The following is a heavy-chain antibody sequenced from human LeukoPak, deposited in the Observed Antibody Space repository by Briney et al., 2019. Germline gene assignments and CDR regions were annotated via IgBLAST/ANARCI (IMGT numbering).Heavy chain of an antibody. CDR2: INPNSGGT. Sequence: EASVKVSCKASGYTLTGYYMHWVRQAPGQGLEWMGWINPNSGGTNYAQKFQGWVTMTRDTSISTAYMELSRLRSDDTAVYYCARDSSGEAGPDLDYWGQGTLVTVSS. CDR3: ARDSSGEAGPDLDY. CDR1: GYTLTGYY. V-gene: IGHV1-2*04. D-gene: IGHD3-16*01. J-gene: IGHJ4*02.